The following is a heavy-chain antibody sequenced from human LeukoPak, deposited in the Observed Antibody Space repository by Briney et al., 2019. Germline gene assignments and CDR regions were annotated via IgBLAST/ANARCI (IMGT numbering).Heavy chain of an antibody. D-gene: IGHD3-22*01. CDR2: ISAYNGNT. CDR1: GYTFTSYG. J-gene: IGHJ4*02. CDR3: ARQDYYDSSGVFDY. V-gene: IGHV1-18*01. Sequence: GASVKVSCKASGYTFTSYGISWVRQAPGQGLEWMGWISAYNGNTNYAQKLQGRVTMTTDTSTSTAYMELRSLRSDDTAVYYCARQDYYDSSGVFDYWGQGTLVTVSS.